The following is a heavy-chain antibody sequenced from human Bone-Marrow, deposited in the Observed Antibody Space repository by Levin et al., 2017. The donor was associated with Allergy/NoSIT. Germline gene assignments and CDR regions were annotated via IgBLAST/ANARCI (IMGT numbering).Heavy chain of an antibody. CDR1: LFTASASY. V-gene: IGHV3-53*01. Sequence: QTGGSLRLSCAASLFTASASYMTWVRQAPGKGLEWVSIIYDNDNTYYADSVKGRFTISRDSSKKTLYLQMNSLRAEDTAVYYCPFYDTSGYWFPGDFQHWGQGTLVTVFS. CDR3: PFYDTSGYWFPGDFQH. J-gene: IGHJ1*01. D-gene: IGHD3-22*01. CDR2: IYDNDNT.